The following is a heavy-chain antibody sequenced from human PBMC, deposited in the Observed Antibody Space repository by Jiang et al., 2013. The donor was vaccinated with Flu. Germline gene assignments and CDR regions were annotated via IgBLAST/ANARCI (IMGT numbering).Heavy chain of an antibody. V-gene: IGHV3-49*02. J-gene: IGHJ4*02. CDR3: TTYSGSYRNFDY. Sequence: TEYAASVKGRFTISRDDSKSIAYLQMNSLKTEDTAVYYCTTYSGSYRNFDYWGQGTLVTVSS. CDR2: T. D-gene: IGHD1-26*01.